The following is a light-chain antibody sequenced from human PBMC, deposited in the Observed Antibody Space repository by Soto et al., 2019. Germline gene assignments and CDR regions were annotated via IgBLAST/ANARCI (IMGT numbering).Light chain of an antibody. V-gene: IGLV2-8*01. CDR1: ASDIGGYTF. J-gene: IGLJ1*01. Sequence: QSVLTQPPSASGSPGQSVAISCTGTASDIGGYTFVSWYQQHPGKAPKLLIYDVNKRPSGVPDRFSGSKSGNTASLTVSGLQAEDEADYCCSAHGGTNPYVFGTGTKLTVL. CDR3: SAHGGTNPYV. CDR2: DVN.